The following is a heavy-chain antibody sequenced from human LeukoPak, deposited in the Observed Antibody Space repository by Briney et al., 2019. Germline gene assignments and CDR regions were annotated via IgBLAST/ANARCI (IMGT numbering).Heavy chain of an antibody. CDR1: GFTFSSYA. CDR3: AKDDINYDFWSGPDY. Sequence: PGGSLRLSCAASGFTFSSYAMSWVRQAPGKGLEWVSAISGSGGSTYYADSVKGRFTISRDNSKNTLYLQVNSLRAEDTAVYYCAKDDINYDFWSGPDYWGQGTLVTVSS. V-gene: IGHV3-23*01. CDR2: ISGSGGST. J-gene: IGHJ4*02. D-gene: IGHD3-3*01.